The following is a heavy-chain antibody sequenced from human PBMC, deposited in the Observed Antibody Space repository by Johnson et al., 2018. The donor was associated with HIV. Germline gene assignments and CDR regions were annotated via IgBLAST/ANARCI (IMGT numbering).Heavy chain of an antibody. CDR2: IRYDGSNK. D-gene: IGHD3/OR15-3a*01. Sequence: QVQLVESGGGVVQPGRSLRLSCAASGFSPTNYDMNWVRQAPGKGLEWVAFIRYDGSNKYYADSVKGRFTISRDNSKHTLYMQMNSLKPEDTALYYCAREGWILDRNDAFDIWGQGTMVTVSS. CDR1: GFSPTNYD. CDR3: AREGWILDRNDAFDI. V-gene: IGHV3-30*02. J-gene: IGHJ3*02.